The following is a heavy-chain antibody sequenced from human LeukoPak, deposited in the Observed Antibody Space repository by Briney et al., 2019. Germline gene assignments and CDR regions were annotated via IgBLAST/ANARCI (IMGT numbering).Heavy chain of an antibody. CDR1: GGSIRGSSHY. J-gene: IGHJ6*02. V-gene: IGHV4-39*07. CDR3: ARGELLWFGELSGYGMDV. Sequence: SETLPLTCTVSGGSIRGSSHYWGWIRQPPGKGLEWIGSIYYSGSTYYNPSLKSRVTISVDTSKNQFSLKLTSVTAADTAVYYCARGELLWFGELSGYGMDVWGQGTTVTVSS. CDR2: IYYSGST. D-gene: IGHD3-10*01.